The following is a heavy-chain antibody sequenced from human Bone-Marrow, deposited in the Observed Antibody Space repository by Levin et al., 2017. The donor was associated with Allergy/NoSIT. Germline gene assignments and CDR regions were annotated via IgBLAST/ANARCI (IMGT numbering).Heavy chain of an antibody. CDR3: ATGGPASYNWFDP. CDR1: NGSINSGDYY. V-gene: IGHV4-30-4*01. D-gene: IGHD3-10*01. Sequence: SETLSLTCSVSNGSINSGDYYWSWIRQPPGKGLEWIGYIHYSGRTNYNPSLKSRVAMSVDTSKNQFSLKLSSVTAADTAVYYCATGGPASYNWFDPWGQGALVTVSS. J-gene: IGHJ5*02. CDR2: IHYSGRT.